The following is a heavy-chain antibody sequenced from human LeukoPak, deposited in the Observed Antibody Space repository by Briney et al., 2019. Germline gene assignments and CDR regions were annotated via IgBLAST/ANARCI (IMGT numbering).Heavy chain of an antibody. J-gene: IGHJ4*02. CDR2: IKQDGSEK. CDR1: GFTFSSYR. V-gene: IGHV3-7*03. Sequence: GGSLRLSCAASGFTFSSYRMSWVRQAPGKGLEWVANIKQDGSEKYYVDSVKGRFTISRDNAKNSLYLQMNSLRAEDTAVYYCARIPGIAAAGIDYWGQGTLVTVSS. D-gene: IGHD6-13*01. CDR3: ARIPGIAAAGIDY.